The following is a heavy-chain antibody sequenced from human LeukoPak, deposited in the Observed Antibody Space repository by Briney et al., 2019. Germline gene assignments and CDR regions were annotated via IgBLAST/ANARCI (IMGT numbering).Heavy chain of an antibody. CDR1: GLTFSTYA. D-gene: IGHD6-19*01. Sequence: GGSLRLSCAASGLTFSTYAMSWVRQAPGKGLEWVSSISGSGGSTFYADSVKGRFTISRDNSKNTLYLQMNSLRAEDTAVYYCAKDGGRLPYYGMDVWGQGTTVTVSS. J-gene: IGHJ6*02. CDR2: ISGSGGST. CDR3: AKDGGRLPYYGMDV. V-gene: IGHV3-23*01.